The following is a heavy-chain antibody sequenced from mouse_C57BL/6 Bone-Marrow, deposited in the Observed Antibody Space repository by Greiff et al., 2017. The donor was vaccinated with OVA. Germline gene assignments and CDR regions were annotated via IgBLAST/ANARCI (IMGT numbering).Heavy chain of an antibody. Sequence: QVQLKQPGAELVMPGASVKLSCKASGYTFTSYWMHWVKQRPGQGLEWIGEIDPSDSYTNYNQKFKGKSTLTVDKSSSTAYMQLSSLTSEDSAVYYCARYYPYYYAMDYWGQGTSVTVSS. D-gene: IGHD1-1*01. J-gene: IGHJ4*01. CDR2: IDPSDSYT. CDR1: GYTFTSYW. V-gene: IGHV1-69*01. CDR3: ARYYPYYYAMDY.